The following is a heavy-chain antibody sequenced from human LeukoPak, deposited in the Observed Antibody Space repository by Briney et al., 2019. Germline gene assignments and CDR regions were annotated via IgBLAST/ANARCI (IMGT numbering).Heavy chain of an antibody. CDR3: ARQVLGSSSWYWFDP. J-gene: IGHJ5*02. CDR2: IYYGGST. D-gene: IGHD6-13*01. Sequence: PSETLSLTCTVSGGSISSFYWGWIRQPPGKGLDWIASIYYGGSTFYNPSLKSRVTISVDTSKNQFSLTLSSVTAADTAVYYCARQVLGSSSWYWFDPWGQGTLVTVSS. V-gene: IGHV4-39*01. CDR1: GGSISSFY.